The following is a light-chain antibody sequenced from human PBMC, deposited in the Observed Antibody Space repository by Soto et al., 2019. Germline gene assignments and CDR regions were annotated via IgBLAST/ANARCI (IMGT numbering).Light chain of an antibody. CDR1: QSVSSSY. CDR2: GAS. Sequence: EIVLTQSPGTLSLSPGERATLSCRASQSVSSSYLAWYQQKPGQAPRLLIYGASSRATGIPDRFSGSGSGKAFPLTISRLEPEDFEVYYCKQYGSSPYTFGQGTKLDIK. J-gene: IGKJ2*01. V-gene: IGKV3-20*01. CDR3: KQYGSSPYT.